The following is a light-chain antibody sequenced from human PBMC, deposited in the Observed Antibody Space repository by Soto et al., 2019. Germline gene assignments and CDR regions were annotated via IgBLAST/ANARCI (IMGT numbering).Light chain of an antibody. CDR3: SSYTSSSTLGV. CDR1: SSDVGGYNY. CDR2: DVS. Sequence: QSALTQPASVSGSPGQSIIIFCTGTSSDVGGYNYVSWYQQHPGKAPKLMIYDVSNRPSGVSNRFSGSKSGNTASLTISGLQAEDEADYYCSSYTSSSTLGVFGGGTKLTVL. V-gene: IGLV2-14*01. J-gene: IGLJ3*02.